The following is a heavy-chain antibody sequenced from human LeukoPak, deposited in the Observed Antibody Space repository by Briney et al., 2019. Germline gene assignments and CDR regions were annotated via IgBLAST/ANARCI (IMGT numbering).Heavy chain of an antibody. D-gene: IGHD2-21*01. CDR2: IDEGGSNA. CDR3: IRDGALWRLDY. Sequence: GGSLRLSCAASGFTFSNHWMHWVRQAPGKGLVWVSRIDEGGSNAMYADSVKGRFSISRDNAKSTVNLQMNSLRAEDTGVYYCIRDGALWRLDYWGQGTLVTVSS. V-gene: IGHV3-74*03. J-gene: IGHJ4*02. CDR1: GFTFSNHW.